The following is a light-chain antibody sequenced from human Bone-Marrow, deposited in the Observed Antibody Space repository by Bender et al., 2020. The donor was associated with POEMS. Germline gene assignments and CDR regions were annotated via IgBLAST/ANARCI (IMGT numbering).Light chain of an antibody. CDR1: SSDVGAYEY. J-gene: IGLJ1*01. V-gene: IGLV2-8*01. CDR3: QAWDSSTPV. Sequence: QSALTQPPSASGSPGQSVTISCTGTSSDVGAYEYVSWYQQHPGTAPKLMIYDVTNRPSGVSDRFSGSNSGNTATLTISGTQAMDEADYYCQAWDSSTPVFGTGTKVTVL. CDR2: DVT.